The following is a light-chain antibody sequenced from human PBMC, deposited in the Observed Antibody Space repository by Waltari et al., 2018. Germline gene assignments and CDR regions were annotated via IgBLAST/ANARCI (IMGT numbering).Light chain of an antibody. CDR1: QTLLYNSNNKNY. V-gene: IGKV4-1*01. CDR3: QQTYTSPYT. CDR2: WAS. J-gene: IGKJ2*01. Sequence: DIVMTQSPDSLAVSLGERATINCKSSQTLLYNSNNKNYLTWYKQRPGQPPKLPLYWASTREFSVPGRFHGGGSGTDFTLTISGVQAEDVAVYYCQQTYTSPYTFGQGTKLEIK.